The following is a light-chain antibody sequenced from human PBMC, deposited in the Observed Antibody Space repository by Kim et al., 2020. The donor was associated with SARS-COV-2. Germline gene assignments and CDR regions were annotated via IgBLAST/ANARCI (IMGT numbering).Light chain of an antibody. CDR1: RYNL. CDR3: CSYVGPTWV. Sequence: RYNLVAWYQQHPGKAPKLMIYEGNKQPSGVSYRCSGSKSGNTASLTISGVQAEDEADYYCCSYVGPTWVFGGGTQLTVL. J-gene: IGLJ3*02. V-gene: IGLV2-23*01. CDR2: EGN.